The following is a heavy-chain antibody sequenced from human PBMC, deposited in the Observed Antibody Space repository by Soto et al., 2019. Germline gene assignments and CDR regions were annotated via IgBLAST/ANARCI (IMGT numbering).Heavy chain of an antibody. CDR2: ISSSSSYI. CDR1: GFTFSSYS. Sequence: GGSLRLSCAASGFTFSSYSMNWVRQAPGKGLEWVSSISSSSSYIYYADSVKGRFTISRDNAKNSLYLQMNSLRAEDTAVYYCARTMDSSSYYFDYWGQGTLVTVSS. D-gene: IGHD6-6*01. V-gene: IGHV3-21*01. CDR3: ARTMDSSSYYFDY. J-gene: IGHJ4*02.